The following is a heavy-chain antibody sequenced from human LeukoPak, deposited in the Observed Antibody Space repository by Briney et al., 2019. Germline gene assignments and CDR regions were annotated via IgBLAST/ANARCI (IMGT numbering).Heavy chain of an antibody. D-gene: IGHD5-18*01. CDR1: GGSISSGGYS. V-gene: IGHV4-30-2*01. CDR3: ARTLKGYSYGRGPDDAFDI. Sequence: SQTLSLTCAVSGGSISSGGYSWSWIRQPPGKGREWIGYIYHSGSTYYNPSLKSRVTISVDRSKNQFSLKLSSVTAADTAVYYCARTLKGYSYGRGPDDAFDIWGQGTMVTVSS. CDR2: IYHSGST. J-gene: IGHJ3*02.